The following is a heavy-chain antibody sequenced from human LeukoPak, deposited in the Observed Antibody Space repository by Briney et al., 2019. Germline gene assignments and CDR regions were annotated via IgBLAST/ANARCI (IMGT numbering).Heavy chain of an antibody. CDR3: APYYYGSGSYSYGMDV. CDR2: NSSSSSSI. CDR1: GFNFRGYT. D-gene: IGHD3-10*01. J-gene: IGHJ6*02. Sequence: GGSLRLSCAASGFNFRGYTMNWVRQAPGKGLEWVSSNSSSSSSIYYADSVKGRFTISRDNAKNSLYLQMDSLRAEDTALYYCAPYYYGSGSYSYGMDVWGQGTTVTVSS. V-gene: IGHV3-21*01.